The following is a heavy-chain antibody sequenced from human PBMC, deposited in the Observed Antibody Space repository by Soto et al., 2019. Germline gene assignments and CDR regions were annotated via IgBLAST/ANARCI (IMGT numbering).Heavy chain of an antibody. D-gene: IGHD6-13*01. CDR3: ERDQRYSSRWKRVDY. J-gene: IGHJ4*02. V-gene: IGHV3-30-3*01. Sequence: GGSLRLSCAASGFIFSSYAIHWVRQAPGKGLEWVAVVSYDGSNKNYADSVKGRFTISRDNSKNTLYLQMNSLRVEDTAVYYCERDQRYSSRWKRVDYWGQGTRVTVSS. CDR1: GFIFSSYA. CDR2: VSYDGSNK.